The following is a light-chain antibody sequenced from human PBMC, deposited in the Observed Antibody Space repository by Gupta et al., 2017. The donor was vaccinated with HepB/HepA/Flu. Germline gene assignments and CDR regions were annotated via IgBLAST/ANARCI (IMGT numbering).Light chain of an antibody. CDR2: DVS. CDR1: SSDVGGYNY. Sequence: QSALPQPASVSGSPGPSITISCTGTSSDVGGYNYVSWYQPHPGKAPKLMIYDVSNRPSGVSNRVSGSKSGNTAALTISGLQAEEEADYYCSSYTSSSTIGNVFGTGTKVTVL. CDR3: SSYTSSSTIGNV. V-gene: IGLV2-14*03. J-gene: IGLJ1*01.